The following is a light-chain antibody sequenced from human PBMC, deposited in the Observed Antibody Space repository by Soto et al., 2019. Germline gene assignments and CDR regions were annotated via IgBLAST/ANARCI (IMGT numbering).Light chain of an antibody. J-gene: IGLJ2*01. CDR1: SSDVGGYNY. Sequence: QSALTQPASVSGSPGQSITISCTGTSSDVGGYNYVSWYQKHPGKAPKLMISGVTNRPAGVSNRFSGSKSGNTASLTISGLQAEDEADYYCCSYAGSDTMIFGGGTQLTVL. CDR3: CSYAGSDTMI. V-gene: IGLV2-14*01. CDR2: GVT.